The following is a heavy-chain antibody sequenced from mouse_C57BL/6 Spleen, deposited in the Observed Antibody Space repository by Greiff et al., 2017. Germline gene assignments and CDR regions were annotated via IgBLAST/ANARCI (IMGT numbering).Heavy chain of an antibody. CDR3: ARYLSYYGSYYFDY. CDR1: GFTFTDYY. CDR2: IRNKANGYTT. V-gene: IGHV7-3*01. D-gene: IGHD1-1*01. J-gene: IGHJ2*01. Sequence: EVQRVESGGGLVQPGGSLSLSCAASGFTFTDYYMSWVRQPPGKALEWLGFIRNKANGYTTAYSASVKGRFTISRDNSQSILYLQMNALRAEDSATYYCARYLSYYGSYYFDYWGQGTTLTVSS.